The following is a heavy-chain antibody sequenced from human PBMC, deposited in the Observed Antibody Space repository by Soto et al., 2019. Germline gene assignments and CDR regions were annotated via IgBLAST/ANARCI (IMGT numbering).Heavy chain of an antibody. J-gene: IGHJ6*02. D-gene: IGHD4-17*01. Sequence: GGSLRLSCAASGFTFSDYYMSWIRQAPGKGLEWVSYISSSSSYTNYADSVKGRFTISRDNAKNSLYLQMNSLRAEDTAVYYCATTTVTKYYYYGMDVWGQGTTVTVSS. V-gene: IGHV3-11*06. CDR1: GFTFSDYY. CDR2: ISSSSSYT. CDR3: ATTTVTKYYYYGMDV.